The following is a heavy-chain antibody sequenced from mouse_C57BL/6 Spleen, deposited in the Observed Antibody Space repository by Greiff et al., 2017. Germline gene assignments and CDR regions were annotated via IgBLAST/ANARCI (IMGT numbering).Heavy chain of an antibody. CDR3: AREKKVLVYFDY. D-gene: IGHD2-10*02. CDR1: GYTFTDYY. CDR2: INPNNGGT. Sequence: EVQLQQSGPELVKPGASVKISCKASGYTFTDYYMNWVKQSHGKSLEWIGDINPNNGGTSYNQKFKGKATLTVDKSSSTAYMGLRSLTSEDSAVYYCAREKKVLVYFDYWGQGTTLTVSS. J-gene: IGHJ2*01. V-gene: IGHV1-26*01.